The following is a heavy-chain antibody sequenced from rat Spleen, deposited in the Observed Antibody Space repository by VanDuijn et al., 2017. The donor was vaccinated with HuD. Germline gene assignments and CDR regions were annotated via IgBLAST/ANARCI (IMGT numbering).Heavy chain of an antibody. D-gene: IGHD1-6*01. J-gene: IGHJ2*01. Sequence: EVQLVESDGGLVQPGRSLALSCSASGFIFSDYYMAWVRQAPTKGLEWIASISTGGGNTYYRDSVKGRFTISRDNAKNTQYLQMDSLRSEDTATYYPDFNYFDYWGQGVMVTVSS. CDR3: DFNYFDY. V-gene: IGHV5S13*01. CDR1: GFIFSDYY. CDR2: ISTGGGNT.